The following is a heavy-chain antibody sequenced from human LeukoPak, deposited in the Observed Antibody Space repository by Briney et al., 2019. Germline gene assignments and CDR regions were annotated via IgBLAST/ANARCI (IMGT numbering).Heavy chain of an antibody. CDR2: ISGSGGST. D-gene: IGHD6-13*01. Sequence: GGSLRLSCAASGFTFSSYGMSWVRQAPGKGLEWVSAISGSGGSTYYADSVKGRFTISRDNSKNTLYLQMNSLRAEGTAVYYCAKDLSRIAAAGLDYWGQGTLVTVSS. CDR3: AKDLSRIAAAGLDY. J-gene: IGHJ4*02. CDR1: GFTFSSYG. V-gene: IGHV3-23*01.